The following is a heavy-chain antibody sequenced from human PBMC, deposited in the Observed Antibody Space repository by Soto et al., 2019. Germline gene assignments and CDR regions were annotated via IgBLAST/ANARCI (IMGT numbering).Heavy chain of an antibody. CDR1: GGSISSGGYS. CDR3: ARARGYCISTSCGDAFDI. Sequence: QLQLQESGSGLVKPSQTLSLTCAVSGGSISSGGYSWSWIRQPPGKGLEWIGYTYHSGSTYYNPSHKCRVTISVDRSKNQSSLKLSSVTAADTAVYYCARARGYCISTSCGDAFDIWGQGTMVTVSS. J-gene: IGHJ3*02. V-gene: IGHV4-30-2*01. CDR2: TYHSGST. D-gene: IGHD2-2*01.